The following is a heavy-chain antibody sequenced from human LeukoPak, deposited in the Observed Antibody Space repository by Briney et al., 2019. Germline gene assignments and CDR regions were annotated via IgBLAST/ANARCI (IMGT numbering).Heavy chain of an antibody. V-gene: IGHV4-59*01. Sequence: PSETLSLTRTVSCGSISSYYWSLIRAPPGKGLGWVGYNYYSGSTNYNPSLKSRVTISVDTSKNQFSLKLSSVTAADTAVYYCARVLAYCGGDCPYYYYYYMDVWGKGTTVTVSS. CDR3: ARVLAYCGGDCPYYYYYYMDV. CDR2: NYYSGST. J-gene: IGHJ6*03. D-gene: IGHD2-21*01. CDR1: CGSISSYY.